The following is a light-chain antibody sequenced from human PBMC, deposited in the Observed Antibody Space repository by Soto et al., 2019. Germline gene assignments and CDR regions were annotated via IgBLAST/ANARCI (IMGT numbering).Light chain of an antibody. CDR3: SSCTTRDTLV. V-gene: IGLV1-40*01. CDR2: GSS. CDR1: SSNIGAGYD. J-gene: IGLJ2*01. Sequence: QSVLTQPPSVSGAPGQRVTISCTGSSSNIGAGYDVHWYQRLPETAPKLLIFGSSNRPSGVPDRFSGSKSGTSASLAISGLQAEDESHYYCSSCTTRDTLVFGGGTKVTVL.